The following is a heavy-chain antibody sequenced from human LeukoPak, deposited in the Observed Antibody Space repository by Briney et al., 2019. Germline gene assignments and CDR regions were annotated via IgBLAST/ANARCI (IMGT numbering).Heavy chain of an antibody. CDR1: GGSISSSTYY. CDR2: IFYSGRT. D-gene: IGHD4-23*01. Sequence: SETLSLTCTVSGGSISSSTYYWGWIRQPPGKGLEWIGSIFYSGRTYYNPSLKSRLTISVDTSKNQFSLKLSSVTAADTAVYYCARGVFYGGKKFDYWGQGTLVTVSS. J-gene: IGHJ4*02. CDR3: ARGVFYGGKKFDY. V-gene: IGHV4-39*07.